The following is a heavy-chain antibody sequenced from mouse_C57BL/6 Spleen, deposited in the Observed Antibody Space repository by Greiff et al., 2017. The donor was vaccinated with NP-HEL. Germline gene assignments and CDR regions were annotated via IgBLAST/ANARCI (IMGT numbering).Heavy chain of an antibody. CDR2: IWSGGST. V-gene: IGHV2-2*01. Sequence: QVHVKQSGPGLVQPSQSLSITCTVSGFSLTSYGVHWVRQSPGKGLEWLGVIWSGGSTDYNAAFISRLSISKDNSKSQVFFKMNSLQADDTAIYYCARTAYDYDGAMDYWGQGTSVTVSS. CDR3: ARTAYDYDGAMDY. J-gene: IGHJ4*01. CDR1: GFSLTSYG. D-gene: IGHD2-4*01.